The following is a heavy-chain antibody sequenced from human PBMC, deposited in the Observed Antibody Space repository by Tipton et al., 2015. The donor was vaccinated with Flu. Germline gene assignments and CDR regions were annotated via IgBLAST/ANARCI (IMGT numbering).Heavy chain of an antibody. CDR2: IYYSGSP. CDR3: AGGENDGAASSWFDP. Sequence: TLSLTCTVSGGSISSYYWSWIPQPPGKGLEWIGYIYYSGSPNYNPSLKSRVTISVDTSKNQYSLKLSSVTAADTAVYYCAGGENDGAASSWFDPWGQGTLVTVSS. D-gene: IGHD6-13*01. V-gene: IGHV4-59*01. CDR1: GGSISSYY. J-gene: IGHJ5*02.